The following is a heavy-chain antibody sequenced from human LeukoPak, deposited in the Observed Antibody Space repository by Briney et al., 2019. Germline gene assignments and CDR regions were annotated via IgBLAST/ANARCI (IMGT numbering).Heavy chain of an antibody. J-gene: IGHJ5*02. CDR2: INHSGST. D-gene: IGHD3-9*01. CDR3: ARGQAFDILTGPRFDP. CDR1: GGSISSGGYY. V-gene: IGHV4-39*07. Sequence: SETLSLTCTVSGGSISSGGYYWSWIRQPPGKGLEWIGEINHSGSTNYNPSLKSRVTISVDTSKNQFSLKLSSVTAADTAVYYCARGQAFDILTGPRFDPWGQGTLVTVSS.